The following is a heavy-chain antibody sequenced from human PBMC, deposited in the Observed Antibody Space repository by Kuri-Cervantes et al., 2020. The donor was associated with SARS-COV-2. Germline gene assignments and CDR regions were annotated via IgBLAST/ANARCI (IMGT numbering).Heavy chain of an antibody. V-gene: IGHV3-30*03. CDR3: ARVVIPAALDY. CDR2: ISYDGSNK. J-gene: IGHJ4*02. Sequence: GGSLRLSCAASGFTFSSCGMHWVRQALGKGLEWVAVISYDGSNKYYADSVKGRFTISRDNSKNTLYLQMNSLRAEDTAVYYCARVVIPAALDYWGQGTLVTVSS. D-gene: IGHD2-2*01. CDR1: GFTFSSCG.